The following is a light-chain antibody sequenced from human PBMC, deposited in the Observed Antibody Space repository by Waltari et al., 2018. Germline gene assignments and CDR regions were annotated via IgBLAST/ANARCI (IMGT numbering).Light chain of an antibody. V-gene: IGKV1-5*03. CDR1: QGISSW. Sequence: DIQMTQYPSTLTASVGDRVTITCRASQGISSWLAWHQQKAGKAPKLLIYKASNLESGVPSRFSGSGSGTEFTLTISSLQPDDVATYFCQQYDSYPLTFGGGTKVQIK. J-gene: IGKJ4*01. CDR2: KAS. CDR3: QQYDSYPLT.